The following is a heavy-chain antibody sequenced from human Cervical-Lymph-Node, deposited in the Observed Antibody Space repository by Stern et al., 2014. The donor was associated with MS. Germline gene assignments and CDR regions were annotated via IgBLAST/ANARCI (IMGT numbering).Heavy chain of an antibody. V-gene: IGHV1-46*01. J-gene: IGHJ4*02. CDR3: ARLRGYNVLTGYLDY. D-gene: IGHD3-9*01. Sequence: QMQLVQSGAEVKKPGASVKISCKASGYTFTNYYMHWVRQAPGQGLEWMGIINPSGDSTSYAQKFEGRVTMTRDTSTSTVNMELSSLTSGDTAVYYCARLRGYNVLTGYLDYWGQGTLVTVSS. CDR1: GYTFTNYY. CDR2: INPSGDST.